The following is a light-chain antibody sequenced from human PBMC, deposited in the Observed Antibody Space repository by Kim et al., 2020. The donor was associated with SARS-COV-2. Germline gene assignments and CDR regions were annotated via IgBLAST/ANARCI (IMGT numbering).Light chain of an antibody. CDR2: ATS. CDR3: QQYGSSLYT. CDR1: QSVSSSY. V-gene: IGKV3-20*01. Sequence: EIVLTQSPRTLSLSPGERGTLSCRASQSVSSSYLAWYQQKPGQAPRLLIYATSTRATGIPDRFSGSGSGTDFTLTISRLEPEDFAIYYCQQYGSSLYTFGQGTKLEI. J-gene: IGKJ2*01.